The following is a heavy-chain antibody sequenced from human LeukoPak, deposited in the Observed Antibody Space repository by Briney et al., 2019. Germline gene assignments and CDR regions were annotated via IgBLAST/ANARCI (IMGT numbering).Heavy chain of an antibody. CDR3: AIGGFTFGGVSY. CDR2: ISYDGSNK. Sequence: GGSLRLSCAASGFTFSSYAMHWVRQAPGKGLEWVAVISYDGSNKYYADSVKGRFTISRDNSKNTLYLQMNSLRAEDTAVYYCAIGGFTFGGVSYWGQGTLVTVSS. V-gene: IGHV3-30-3*01. D-gene: IGHD3-16*01. J-gene: IGHJ4*02. CDR1: GFTFSSYA.